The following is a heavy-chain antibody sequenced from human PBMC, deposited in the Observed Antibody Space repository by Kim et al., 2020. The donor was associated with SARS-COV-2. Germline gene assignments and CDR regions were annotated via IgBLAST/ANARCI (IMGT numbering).Heavy chain of an antibody. CDR3: ARDGRSGWFGELLRTLGVDYSGMGV. CDR2: ISSSSSYI. J-gene: IGHJ6*01. D-gene: IGHD3-10*01. Sequence: GGSLRLSCAASGFTFSSYSMNWVRQAPGKGLEWVSSISSSSSYIYYADSVKGRFTISRDNAKNSLYLQMNSLRAEDTAVYYCARDGRSGWFGELLRTLGVDYSGMGVWGQGTTVTVSS. V-gene: IGHV3-21*01. CDR1: GFTFSSYS.